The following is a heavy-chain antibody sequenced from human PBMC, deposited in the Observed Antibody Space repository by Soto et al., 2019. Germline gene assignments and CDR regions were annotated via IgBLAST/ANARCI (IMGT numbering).Heavy chain of an antibody. D-gene: IGHD4-4*01. J-gene: IGHJ6*02. Sequence: QVQLVESGGGVVQPGRSLRLSCAASGFTFSSYGMHWVRQAPGKGLEWVAVISYDGSNKYYADSVKGRFTISRDNSKNTLYLQMNSLRAEDTAVYYCAKDFLTVTAYYYYYGMDVWGQGTTVTVSS. CDR2: ISYDGSNK. V-gene: IGHV3-30*18. CDR1: GFTFSSYG. CDR3: AKDFLTVTAYYYYYGMDV.